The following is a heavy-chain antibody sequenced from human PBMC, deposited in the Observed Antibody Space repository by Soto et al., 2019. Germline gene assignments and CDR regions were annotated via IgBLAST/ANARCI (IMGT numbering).Heavy chain of an antibody. CDR2: ISSSSSYI. Sequence: GGSLRLSCAASGFTFSSYSMNWVRQAPGRGLEWVSSISSSSSYIYYADSVKGRFTISRDNAKNSLYLQMNSLRAEDTAVYYCARWGDSSGYYAYWGQGTLVTVSS. D-gene: IGHD3-22*01. V-gene: IGHV3-21*01. CDR3: ARWGDSSGYYAY. J-gene: IGHJ4*02. CDR1: GFTFSSYS.